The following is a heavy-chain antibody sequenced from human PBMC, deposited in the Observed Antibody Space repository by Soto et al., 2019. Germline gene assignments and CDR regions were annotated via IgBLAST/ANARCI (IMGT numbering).Heavy chain of an antibody. CDR1: GGFVDSGGYY. CDR2: MRYSGSS. J-gene: IGHJ3*02. V-gene: IGHV4-31*03. D-gene: IGHD4-17*01. Sequence: QVQLQESGPGLVKPSRTLTLTCTVSGGFVDSGGYYWTWIRHLPGKGLEWIGYMRYSGSSYYNPSIESRVTMSFDTSKNNFSLNLSSVTAADTAVYYCAIPEGDPRHFGDYGRSGWGAFDIWGQGTMVTVSS. CDR3: AIPEGDPRHFGDYGRSGWGAFDI.